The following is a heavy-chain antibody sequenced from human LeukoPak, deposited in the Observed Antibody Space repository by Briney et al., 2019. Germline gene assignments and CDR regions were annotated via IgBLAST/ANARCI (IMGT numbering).Heavy chain of an antibody. Sequence: KSGGSLRLSCAASGFTFSDYYMSWIRQAPGKGLEWVSYISSIGSTIYYADSVKGRFTISRDNAKNSLYLQMNSLRAEDTAVYYCARALGYYDILTGYPPYYFDYWGQGTLVTVSS. J-gene: IGHJ4*02. CDR3: ARALGYYDILTGYPPYYFDY. D-gene: IGHD3-9*01. V-gene: IGHV3-11*01. CDR2: ISSIGSTI. CDR1: GFTFSDYY.